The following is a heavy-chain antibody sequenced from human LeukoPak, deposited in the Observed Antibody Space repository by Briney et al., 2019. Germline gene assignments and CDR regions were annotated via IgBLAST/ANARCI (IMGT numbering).Heavy chain of an antibody. CDR3: AREPGKVDY. D-gene: IGHD1-14*01. CDR1: GYSISSGYY. V-gene: IGHV4-38-2*02. Sequence: PSETLSLTCTVSGYSISSGYYWGWIRQPPGKGLEWIGSINHSGSTSHNPSLTSRVTISVDTSNNQFSLKLSSVTAADTAVYYCAREPGKVDYWGQGTLVTVSP. J-gene: IGHJ4*02. CDR2: INHSGST.